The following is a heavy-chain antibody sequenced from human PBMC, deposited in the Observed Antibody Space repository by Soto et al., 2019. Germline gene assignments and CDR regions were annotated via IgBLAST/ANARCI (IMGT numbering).Heavy chain of an antibody. V-gene: IGHV1-3*01. D-gene: IGHD5-18*01. Sequence: GASVKVSCKASGYIFTNYDMHWVRQAPGQRLEWMGRIIGGNGDTKYSQKFQDRVTFTRDTSASTDYIDQSSLTSEDTAVFYCASNQKGPYTGMAVWGQGTTVTVSS. CDR3: ASNQKGPYTGMAV. J-gene: IGHJ6*02. CDR2: IIGGNGDT. CDR1: GYIFTNYD.